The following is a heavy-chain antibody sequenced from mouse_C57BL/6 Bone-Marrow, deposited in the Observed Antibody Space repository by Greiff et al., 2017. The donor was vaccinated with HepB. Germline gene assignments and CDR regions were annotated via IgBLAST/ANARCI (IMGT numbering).Heavy chain of an antibody. V-gene: IGHV1-80*01. Sequence: QVQLQQSGAELVKPGASVKISCKASGYAFSSYWMNWVKQRPGKGLEWIGQIYPGDGDTNYNGKFTGKATLTADKSSSTAYMQLSSLTSEASAVYFCARGGLRRAWFAYWGQGTLVTVSA. CDR2: IYPGDGDT. J-gene: IGHJ3*01. CDR3: ARGGLRRAWFAY. CDR1: GYAFSSYW. D-gene: IGHD2-4*01.